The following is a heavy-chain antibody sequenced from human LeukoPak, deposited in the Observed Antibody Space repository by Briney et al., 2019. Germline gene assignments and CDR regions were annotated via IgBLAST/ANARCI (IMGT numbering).Heavy chain of an antibody. V-gene: IGHV1-2*02. J-gene: IGHJ4*02. D-gene: IGHD6-19*01. CDR2: INPNSGGT. CDR1: GYAFTGYY. Sequence: GASVKVSCKASGYAFTGYYMHWVRQAPGQGLEWMGWINPNSGGTNYAQKFQGRVTMTRDTSISTAYMELSRLRSDDTAVYYCARVAVAEYYFDYWGQGTLVTVSS. CDR3: ARVAVAEYYFDY.